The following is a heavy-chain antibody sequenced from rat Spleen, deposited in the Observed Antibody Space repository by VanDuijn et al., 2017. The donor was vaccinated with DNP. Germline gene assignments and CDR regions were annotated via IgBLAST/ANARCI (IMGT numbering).Heavy chain of an antibody. J-gene: IGHJ1*01. CDR3: ARMYTTDYYWYFDF. D-gene: IGHD1-6*01. Sequence: EVQLVESGGGPVQPGRSLKLSCVASGFIFNNYWMTWIRQAPGKGLEWISSITNTGGSTYYPDSVRDRFTVSSGNAKSTLYLQKNSLRSEDTATLYCARMYTTDYYWYFDFWGPGTMVTVSS. CDR2: ITNTGGST. CDR1: GFIFNNYW. V-gene: IGHV5-31*01.